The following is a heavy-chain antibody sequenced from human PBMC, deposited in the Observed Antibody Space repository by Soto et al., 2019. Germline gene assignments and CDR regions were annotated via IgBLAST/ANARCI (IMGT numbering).Heavy chain of an antibody. Sequence: PGGSLRLSCAASGFTVSSNYMSWVRQAPGKGLEWVSVISGSGGSTYYADSVKGRFTISRDNSKNTLYLQMNSLRAEDTAVYYCAKRGGSGSYYYHYGMDVWGQGTTVTVSS. CDR3: AKRGGSGSYYYHYGMDV. D-gene: IGHD3-10*01. V-gene: IGHV3-23*01. CDR1: GFTVSSNY. CDR2: ISGSGGST. J-gene: IGHJ6*02.